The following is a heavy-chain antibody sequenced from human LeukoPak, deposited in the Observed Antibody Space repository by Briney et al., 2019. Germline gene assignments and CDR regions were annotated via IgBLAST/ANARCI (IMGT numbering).Heavy chain of an antibody. CDR2: INHSGST. CDR3: ARGRVTNYYFDY. D-gene: IGHD5-18*01. CDR1: GGSFSGYY. V-gene: IGHV4-34*01. Sequence: SETLSLTCAVHGGSFSGYYWSWIRQPPGKGLEWIGEINHSGSTNYNPSLKSRVTISVDTSKNQFSLKLSSVTAAAAAVYYCARGRVTNYYFDYWGQGTLVTVSS. J-gene: IGHJ4*02.